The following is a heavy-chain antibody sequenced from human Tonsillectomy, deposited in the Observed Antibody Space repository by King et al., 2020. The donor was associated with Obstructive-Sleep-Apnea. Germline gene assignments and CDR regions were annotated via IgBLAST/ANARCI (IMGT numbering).Heavy chain of an antibody. D-gene: IGHD3-10*01. Sequence: QLQESGPGLVKPSETLSLTCTVSGGSISSYYWSWIRQPPGKGLEWIGYIYYSGSTNYNPSLKSRVTISVDTSKNQFSLKLSSVTAADTAVYYCARHCLVGSGGYYTPPCWFDPWGQGTLVTVSS. CDR1: GGSISSYY. V-gene: IGHV4-59*08. J-gene: IGHJ5*02. CDR2: IYYSGST. CDR3: ARHCLVGSGGYYTPPCWFDP.